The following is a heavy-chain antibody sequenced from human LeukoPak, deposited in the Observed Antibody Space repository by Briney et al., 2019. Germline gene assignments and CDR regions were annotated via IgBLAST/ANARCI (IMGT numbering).Heavy chain of an antibody. J-gene: IGHJ6*02. CDR3: ARERTGSYLYYYYYGMDV. CDR2: INTNSGGT. CDR1: GYTFTGYY. Sequence: ASVKVSCKASGYTFTGYYMHWVRQAPGQGLEWMGWINTNSGGTNYAQKFQGWVTMTRDTSISTAYMELSRLRSDDTAVYYCARERTGSYLYYYYYGMDVWGQGTTVTVSS. V-gene: IGHV1-2*04. D-gene: IGHD1-26*01.